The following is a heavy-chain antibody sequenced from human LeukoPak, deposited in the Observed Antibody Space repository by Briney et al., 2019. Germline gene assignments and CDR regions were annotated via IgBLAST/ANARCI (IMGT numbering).Heavy chain of an antibody. Sequence: GGSLRLSCAASGFTFSSYAMSWVRQAPGKGLEWVSAISGSGGSTYYADSVKGRSTISRDNSKNTLYLQMNSLRAEDTAVYYCAKDLSGDYVYFFDYWGQGTLVTVSS. D-gene: IGHD4-17*01. CDR3: AKDLSGDYVYFFDY. J-gene: IGHJ4*02. CDR1: GFTFSSYA. CDR2: ISGSGGST. V-gene: IGHV3-23*01.